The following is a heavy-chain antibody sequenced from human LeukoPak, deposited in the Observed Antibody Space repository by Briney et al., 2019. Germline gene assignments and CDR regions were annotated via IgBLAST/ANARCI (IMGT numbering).Heavy chain of an antibody. CDR2: IGSSGTTM. D-gene: IGHD6-19*01. CDR1: GFTFSSYS. V-gene: IGHV3-48*04. Sequence: PGGSLRLSCAASGFTFSSYSMNWVRRAPGKGLEWLSYIGSSGTTMYYADSVKGRFTNSRDNARNSLYLQMNNLRAEDTAVYYCARDSPGAVADWAAFDIWGQGTMVTVSS. CDR3: ARDSPGAVADWAAFDI. J-gene: IGHJ3*02.